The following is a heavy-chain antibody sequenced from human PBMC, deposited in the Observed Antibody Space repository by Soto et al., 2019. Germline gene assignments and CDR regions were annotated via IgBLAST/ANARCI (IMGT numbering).Heavy chain of an antibody. V-gene: IGHV1-69*12. CDR2: IIPIFGTA. CDR3: ASTDLAYCGGDCYSRFDY. CDR1: GGTFSSYA. J-gene: IGHJ4*02. D-gene: IGHD2-21*02. Sequence: QVQLVQSGAEVKKPGSSVKVSCKASGGTFSSYAISWVRQAPGQGLEWMGGIIPIFGTANYAQKFQGRATITADESTSTAYMELSSLRSEDTAVYYCASTDLAYCGGDCYSRFDYWGQGTLVTVSS.